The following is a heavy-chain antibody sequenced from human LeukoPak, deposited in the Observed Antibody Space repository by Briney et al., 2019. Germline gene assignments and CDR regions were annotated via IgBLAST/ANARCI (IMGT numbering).Heavy chain of an antibody. V-gene: IGHV4-59*08. CDR3: ARPGDCSGGTCYWYLDL. CDR2: IYDRGSV. Sequence: PSETLSLTCTVSGGSISSYYWSWIRQPPGKGLEWIGYIYDRGSVNYNPSLKSRVTISLDTSKNQFSLKLSSVTAADTAVYYCARPGDCSGGTCYWYLDLWGRGTLVTVSS. CDR1: GGSISSYY. D-gene: IGHD2-15*01. J-gene: IGHJ2*01.